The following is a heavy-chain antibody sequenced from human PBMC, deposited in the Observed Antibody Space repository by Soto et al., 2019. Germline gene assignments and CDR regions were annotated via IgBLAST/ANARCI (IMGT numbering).Heavy chain of an antibody. CDR3: ARDGEVWVDTAMVTDWYFDL. Sequence: ASVKVSCKASGYTFTSHYMHWVRQAPGQGLEWMEIINPSGGSTSYAQKFQGRVTMTRDTSTSTVYMELSSLRSDDTAVYYCARDGEVWVDTAMVTDWYFDLWGRGTLVTVSS. CDR2: INPSGGST. CDR1: GYTFTSHY. V-gene: IGHV1-46*01. J-gene: IGHJ2*01. D-gene: IGHD5-18*01.